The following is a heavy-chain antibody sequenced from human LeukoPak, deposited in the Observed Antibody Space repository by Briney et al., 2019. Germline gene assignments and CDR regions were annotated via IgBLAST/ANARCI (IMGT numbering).Heavy chain of an antibody. Sequence: PGGSLRLSCAASGFTFSSYSMNWVRQAPGKGLEWVSSISSSSSYIYYADSVKGRFTISRDNAKNSLYLQMNSLRAEDTAVYYCARGDRGIAAAGLFYWGQGTLVTVSS. D-gene: IGHD6-13*01. CDR1: GFTFSSYS. CDR2: ISSSSSYI. J-gene: IGHJ4*02. CDR3: ARGDRGIAAAGLFY. V-gene: IGHV3-21*01.